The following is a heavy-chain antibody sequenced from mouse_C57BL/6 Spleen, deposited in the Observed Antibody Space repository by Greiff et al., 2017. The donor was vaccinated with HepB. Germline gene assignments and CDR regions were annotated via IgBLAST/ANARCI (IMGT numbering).Heavy chain of an antibody. D-gene: IGHD2-5*01. CDR3: ARTSYYSKGYFED. J-gene: IGHJ2*01. CDR1: GYTFTSYW. V-gene: IGHV1-69*01. CDR2: IDPSDSYT. Sequence: VQLQQPGAELVMPGASVKLSCKASGYTFTSYWMHWVKQRPGQGLEWIGEIDPSDSYTNYNQKFKGKSTLTVDKSSSTAYMQLSSLTSEDSAVYYSARTSYYSKGYFEDWGQGTTLTVSS.